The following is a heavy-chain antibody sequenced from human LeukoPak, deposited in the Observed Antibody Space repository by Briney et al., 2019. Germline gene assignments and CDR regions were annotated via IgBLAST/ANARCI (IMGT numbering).Heavy chain of an antibody. CDR3: ARAVPSRQAIDY. CDR1: GFTFSSYD. CDR2: IRYDGSNK. V-gene: IGHV3-30*02. J-gene: IGHJ4*02. Sequence: HSGGSLRLSCAASGFTFSSYDIHWVRQAPGKGLEWVAFIRYDGSNKYYADSVRGRFTISRDNSKNTLYLQMNSLIPEDTAVYYCARAVPSRQAIDYWGQGTLVTVSS.